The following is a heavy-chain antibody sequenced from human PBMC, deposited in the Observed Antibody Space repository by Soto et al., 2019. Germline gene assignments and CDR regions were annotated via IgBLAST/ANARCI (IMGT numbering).Heavy chain of an antibody. J-gene: IGHJ4*02. D-gene: IGHD3-22*01. CDR2: IYPGDSDT. V-gene: IGHV5-51*01. CDR3: AAYYYDSSGRY. Sequence: LITGKGLEWMGIIYPGDSDTRYSPSFQGQVTISADKSISTAYLQWSSLKASDTAMYYCAAYYYDSSGRYWGQGTLVTVSS.